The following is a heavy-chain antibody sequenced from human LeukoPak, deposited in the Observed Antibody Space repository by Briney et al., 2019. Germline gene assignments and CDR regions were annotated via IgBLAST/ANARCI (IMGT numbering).Heavy chain of an antibody. V-gene: IGHV3-30*03. D-gene: IGHD5/OR15-5a*01. CDR1: GFTFSSYG. CDR2: ISYDGSNK. Sequence: GGSLRLSCAASGFTFSSYGMHWVRQAPGKGLEWVAVISYDGSNKYYADSVKGRFTISRDNSKNTLYLQMNSLRAEDTAVYYCARDVSAYFDYWGQGTLVTVSS. CDR3: ARDVSAYFDY. J-gene: IGHJ4*02.